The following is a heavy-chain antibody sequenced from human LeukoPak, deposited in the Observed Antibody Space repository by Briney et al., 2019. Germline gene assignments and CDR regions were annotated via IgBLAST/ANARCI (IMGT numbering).Heavy chain of an antibody. J-gene: IGHJ6*03. D-gene: IGHD2-8*01. V-gene: IGHV3-30*02. Sequence: GGSLRLSCAASGFTFTTYGMHWVRQSPGKGLEWVAFIRFDGSNKYYAYSVKGRFTVSRDNSKNTLYLQMNSLRAEDTAVYYCAKDRCSNGIGCYYYYMDVWGKGTTVTISS. CDR1: GFTFTTYG. CDR2: IRFDGSNK. CDR3: AKDRCSNGIGCYYYYMDV.